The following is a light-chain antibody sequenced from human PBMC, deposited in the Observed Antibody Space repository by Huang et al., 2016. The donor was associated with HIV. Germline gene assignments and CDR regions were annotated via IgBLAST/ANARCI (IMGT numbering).Light chain of an antibody. J-gene: IGKJ4*01. CDR1: QNIGGS. CDR2: EAS. CDR3: QQYNDWSAVT. Sequence: EIVMTQSPATLSVSPGERATLSCRASQNIGGSLAWYQKKPGQAPRLLIYEASTTATGIPARFSGSESGTDFTLTISSLQSEDFAVYYCQQYNDWSAVTFGGGTKVEI. V-gene: IGKV3-15*01.